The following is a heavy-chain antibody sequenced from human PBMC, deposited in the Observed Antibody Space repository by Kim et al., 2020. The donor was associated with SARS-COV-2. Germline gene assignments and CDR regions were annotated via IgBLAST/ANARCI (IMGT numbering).Heavy chain of an antibody. J-gene: IGHJ4*02. CDR1: GFTFSDYR. V-gene: IGHV3-21*06. CDR2: ISSSGGYI. D-gene: IGHD3-22*01. Sequence: GGSLRLSCVASGFTFSDYRLNWVRQAPGKGLEWVSSISSSGGYIYYADSVKGRFTISRDNAENTLYLQMNSLRAEDTAIYFCARDKRDSSGAFDYWGQG. CDR3: ARDKRDSSGAFDY.